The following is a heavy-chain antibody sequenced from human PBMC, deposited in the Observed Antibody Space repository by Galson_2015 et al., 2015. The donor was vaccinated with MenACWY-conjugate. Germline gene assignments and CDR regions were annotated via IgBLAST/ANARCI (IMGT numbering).Heavy chain of an antibody. CDR2: ISRGGSYI. J-gene: IGHJ4*02. Sequence: SLRLSCAAAGFKFSLFCMNWVRQAPGKGLEWVSSISRGGSYIYYADSVKGRFTISRDNANNSLHLQLNSLRVEDTALYYCARGKGCGSFPFYFDYWGQGVMVAVSS. CDR3: ARGKGCGSFPFYFDY. V-gene: IGHV3-21*01. D-gene: IGHD5-18*01. CDR1: GFKFSLFC.